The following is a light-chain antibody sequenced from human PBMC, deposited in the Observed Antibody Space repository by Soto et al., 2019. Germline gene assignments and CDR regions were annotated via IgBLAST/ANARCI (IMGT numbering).Light chain of an antibody. CDR3: QHYNDAPYT. CDR2: SAS. Sequence: DIPMTQSPSSLSASVGDRVTITCRASQGISNYLAWYQQKPGKVPKLLIYSASTLQSGVPSRFSGSGSGTDFTLTISSLEAEDGATDYCQHYNDAPYTFGQGTKLEIK. CDR1: QGISNY. J-gene: IGKJ2*01. V-gene: IGKV1-27*01.